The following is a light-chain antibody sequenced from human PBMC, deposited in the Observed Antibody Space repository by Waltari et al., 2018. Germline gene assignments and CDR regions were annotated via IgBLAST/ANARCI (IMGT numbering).Light chain of an antibody. V-gene: IGLV7-43*01. CDR1: TGAVTSGSF. CDR3: LLFYGGAYV. CDR2: RAN. J-gene: IGLJ1*01. Sequence: QTVVTQEPSLTVSPGGTVTLTCASSTGAVTSGSFPTWFQQRPGHPPRSLVYRANDKPSWTPARFSGSLIGGKAARTLSGVQPEDEAEYYCLLFYGGAYVFGTGTKLTVL.